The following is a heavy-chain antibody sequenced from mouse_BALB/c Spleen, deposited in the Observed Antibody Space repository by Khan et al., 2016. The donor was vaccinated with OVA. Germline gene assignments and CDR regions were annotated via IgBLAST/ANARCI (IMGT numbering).Heavy chain of an antibody. CDR1: GYAFSNYW. D-gene: IGHD2-14*01. CDR3: ARSGYDFFTY. V-gene: IGHV1-80*01. CDR2: IYPGDGNT. Sequence: QVQLQQPGAELVRPGSSMKISCKTSGYAFSNYWMNWVKLGPGQGLEWIGQIYPGDGNTNYNGKFKDKDTLTADKSSSTAYMQVSRLTSGDSSVYFGARSGYDFFTYWGQGTLVTVSA. J-gene: IGHJ3*01.